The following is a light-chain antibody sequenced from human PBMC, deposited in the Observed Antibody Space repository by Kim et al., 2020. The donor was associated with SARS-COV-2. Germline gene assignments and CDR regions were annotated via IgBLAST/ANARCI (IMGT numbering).Light chain of an antibody. CDR1: QSVSSSS. CDR3: QQYGSSPQT. CDR2: GAS. Sequence: SPGEKATLSCRVSQSVSSSSLAWYQQKPGQAPRLLIYGASNWATGIPDRFSGSGSGTDFTLTISGVEPEDSAVYYCQQYGSSPQTFGQGTKVEIK. V-gene: IGKV3-20*01. J-gene: IGKJ1*01.